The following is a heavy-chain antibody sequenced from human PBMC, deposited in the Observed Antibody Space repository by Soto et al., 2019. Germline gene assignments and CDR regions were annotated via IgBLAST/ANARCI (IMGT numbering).Heavy chain of an antibody. V-gene: IGHV3-48*01. CDR1: GFTFSSFS. D-gene: IGHD3-9*01. J-gene: IGHJ4*02. CDR2: ISSSSSTI. CDR3: AKALLRYSDY. Sequence: GGSLRLSCAASGFTFSSFSMNWVRQAPGKGPEWVSYISSSSSTIYYADSVKGRFTISRDNAKNSLYLQMNSLRAEDTAVYYCAKALLRYSDYWGQGTLVTVSS.